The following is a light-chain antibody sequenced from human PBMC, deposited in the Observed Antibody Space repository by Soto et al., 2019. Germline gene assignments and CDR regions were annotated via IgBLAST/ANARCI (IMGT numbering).Light chain of an antibody. CDR1: SSDIGTYNL. CDR2: EGI. J-gene: IGLJ1*01. V-gene: IGLV2-23*01. Sequence: QSALTQPASVSGSPGQSITISCTGTSSDIGTYNLVSWYQHYPGKAPKLMIYEGIKRPSGVSNRFSGSKSGNTAFLTISGLQAEDEADYSCCPYACRGTDNYVFGSGTKVTVL. CDR3: CPYACRGTDNYV.